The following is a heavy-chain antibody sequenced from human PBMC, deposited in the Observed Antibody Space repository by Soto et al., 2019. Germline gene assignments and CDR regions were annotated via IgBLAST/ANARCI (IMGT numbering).Heavy chain of an antibody. CDR3: ARDNDFGDYTFDL. V-gene: IGHV3-53*01. Sequence: EVRLAESGGGVIHPGGSLRLSCAVSGLDVKAIYMSWLRRAPGKGLEWVAGLYTFGEGYYADFAAGRFTIDRHESENTLLLEMMDLKIEDTAIYYCARDNDFGDYTFDLWGQGTLVTVSS. J-gene: IGHJ4*02. D-gene: IGHD4-17*01. CDR2: LYTFGEG. CDR1: GLDVKAIY.